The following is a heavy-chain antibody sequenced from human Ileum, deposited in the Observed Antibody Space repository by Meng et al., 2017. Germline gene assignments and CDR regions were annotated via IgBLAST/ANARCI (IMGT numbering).Heavy chain of an antibody. Sequence: GRFHDPGHGLVKPPGPLSLTCTVSGGSISSYYWSWIRQPAGKGLEWIGRIYTSGSTNYNPSLKSRVTMSVDTSKNQFSPKLSSVTAADTAVYYCARDVVPTVTYYYNWFDPWGQGTLVTVSS. D-gene: IGHD4-17*01. CDR2: IYTSGST. CDR1: GGSISSYY. CDR3: ARDVVPTVTYYYNWFDP. V-gene: IGHV4-4*07. J-gene: IGHJ5*02.